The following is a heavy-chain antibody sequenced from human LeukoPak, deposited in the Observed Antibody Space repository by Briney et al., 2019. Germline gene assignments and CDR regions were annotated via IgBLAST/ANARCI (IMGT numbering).Heavy chain of an antibody. CDR1: GFTFSSYA. Sequence: GGSLRLSCAVSGFTFSSYAMSWVHQAPGKGLEWVSAISGSGGSTYYADSVKGRFTISRDNSKNTLYLQMNSLGAEDTAVYYCAKSSQWLGHYYYYMDVWGKGTTVTVSS. CDR2: ISGSGGST. CDR3: AKSSQWLGHYYYYMDV. D-gene: IGHD6-19*01. J-gene: IGHJ6*03. V-gene: IGHV3-23*01.